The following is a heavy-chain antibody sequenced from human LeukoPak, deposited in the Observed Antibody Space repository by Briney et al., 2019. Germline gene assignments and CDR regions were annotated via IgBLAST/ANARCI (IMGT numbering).Heavy chain of an antibody. CDR3: AKDRSPYLGGSTSCLYY. CDR2: ISYDGSNK. D-gene: IGHD2-2*01. J-gene: IGHJ4*02. V-gene: IGHV3-30-3*01. CDR1: GFTFSSYA. Sequence: GGSLRLSCAASGFTFSSYAMHWVRQAPGKGLEWVAVISYDGSNKYYADSVKGRFTISRDNSKNTLYLQMNSLRAGDTAVYYCAKDRSPYLGGSTSCLYYWGQGTLVTVSS.